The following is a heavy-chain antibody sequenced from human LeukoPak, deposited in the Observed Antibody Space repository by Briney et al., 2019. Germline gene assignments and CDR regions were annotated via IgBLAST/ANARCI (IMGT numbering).Heavy chain of an antibody. Sequence: GGSLRLSCAASGFTFSSYGMHWVRQAPGKGLEWVAVISYDGSNKYYADSVKGRFTISRDNSKNTLYLQMNSLRAEDTAVYYCAKPTSRTEAFDIWGQGTMVTVSS. CDR1: GFTFSSYG. V-gene: IGHV3-30*18. J-gene: IGHJ3*02. D-gene: IGHD1-1*01. CDR3: AKPTSRTEAFDI. CDR2: ISYDGSNK.